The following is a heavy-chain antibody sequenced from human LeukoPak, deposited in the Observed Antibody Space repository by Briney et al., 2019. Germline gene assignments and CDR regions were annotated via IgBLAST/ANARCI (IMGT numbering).Heavy chain of an antibody. V-gene: IGHV3-7*01. Sequence: GGSLRLSCAASGFTFSSYWMSWVRQAPGKGLEWVANIKQDGSEKYYVDSVKGRFTISRDNAKNSLYLQMNSLRAEDTAVYYCARVPLRYFDWLLVPLFDYWGQGTLVTVSS. CDR2: IKQDGSEK. J-gene: IGHJ4*02. CDR3: ARVPLRYFDWLLVPLFDY. CDR1: GFTFSSYW. D-gene: IGHD3-9*01.